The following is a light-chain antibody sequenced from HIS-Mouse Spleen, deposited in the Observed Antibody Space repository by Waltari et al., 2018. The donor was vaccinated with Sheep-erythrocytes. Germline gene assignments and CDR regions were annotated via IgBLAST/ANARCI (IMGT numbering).Light chain of an antibody. V-gene: IGLV3-1*01. Sequence: SYELTQPPSGSVSPGQTASITCSGDKLGDKYACWYQQKPGQSPVLVIYQDSKRPSGIPDRFSGSNHGNTATLTISGTQAMDEADYYCQAWDSSTAWVFGGGTKLTVL. J-gene: IGLJ3*02. CDR1: KLGDKY. CDR2: QDS. CDR3: QAWDSSTAWV.